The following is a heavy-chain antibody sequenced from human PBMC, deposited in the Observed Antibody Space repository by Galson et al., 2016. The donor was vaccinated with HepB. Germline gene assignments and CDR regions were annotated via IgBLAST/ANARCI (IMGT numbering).Heavy chain of an antibody. CDR1: GFNLSSYD. CDR2: IKSDGTEK. Sequence: SLRLSCAASGFNLSSYDIHWVRQAPGKGLEWVAIIKSDGTEKIYVDSVKGRFTISRDNAKNSLYLQLNSLRVEDTAMYYCVGGAGWLPDYWGQGTLVTVSS. CDR3: VGGAGWLPDY. D-gene: IGHD6-19*01. V-gene: IGHV3-7*03. J-gene: IGHJ4*02.